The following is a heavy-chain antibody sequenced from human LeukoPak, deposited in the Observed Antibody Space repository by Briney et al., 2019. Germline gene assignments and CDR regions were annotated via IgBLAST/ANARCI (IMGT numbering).Heavy chain of an antibody. CDR2: FDPEDGET. D-gene: IGHD3-22*01. CDR3: ATETNYYDSTPHFDY. Sequence: ASVKVSCKVSGYTLTELSMHWVRQAPGKGLEWMGGFDPEDGETIYAQKFQGRVTVTEDTSTDTAYMELSSLRSEDTAVYYCATETNYYDSTPHFDYWGQGTLVTVSS. V-gene: IGHV1-24*01. J-gene: IGHJ4*02. CDR1: GYTLTELS.